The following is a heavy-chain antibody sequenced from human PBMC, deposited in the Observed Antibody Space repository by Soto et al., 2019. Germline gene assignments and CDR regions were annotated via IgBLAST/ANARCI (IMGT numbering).Heavy chain of an antibody. CDR2: ISVYNGRT. Sequence: QAQLVQSGPEVKKPGASVKVSCKASGYTFTTYGINWVRQAPGQGLEWVAWISVYNGRTDSAQKVQGSVTMTIDKSTTTAYMELRGLISDDTAVYYCARDTRGHNSDAFDVWGQGTTVLVSS. J-gene: IGHJ3*01. CDR3: ARDTRGHNSDAFDV. CDR1: GYTFTTYG. V-gene: IGHV1-18*01. D-gene: IGHD3-10*01.